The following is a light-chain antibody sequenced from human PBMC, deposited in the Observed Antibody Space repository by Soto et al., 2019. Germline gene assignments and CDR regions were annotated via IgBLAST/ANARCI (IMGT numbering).Light chain of an antibody. CDR3: QQRSNWPLT. Sequence: EIVLTQSPATLSLSPGERATLSCRASQSVTTYLAWYQQKPGQTPRLLISDASNRAPGIPARFSASGSGTDFTLTISSLEPEDFAVYYCQQRSNWPLTFGGGTQVEI. CDR1: QSVTTY. J-gene: IGKJ4*01. V-gene: IGKV3-11*01. CDR2: DAS.